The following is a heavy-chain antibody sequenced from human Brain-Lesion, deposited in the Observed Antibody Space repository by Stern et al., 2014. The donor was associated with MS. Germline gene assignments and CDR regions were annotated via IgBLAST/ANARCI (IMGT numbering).Heavy chain of an antibody. J-gene: IGHJ4*02. CDR3: ATLSPGAGGNYYRHFDY. V-gene: IGHV1-24*01. CDR2: FDPEDGET. D-gene: IGHD1-26*01. CDR1: GYTLTELS. Sequence: QLVQSGAEVKKPGASVKVSCKVSGYTLTELSMHWVRQAPRKGLEWMGGFDPEDGETIYAQKFQGRCTMTEDTSTDTAYMELSSLRSEDTAVYYCATLSPGAGGNYYRHFDYWGQGTLVTVSS.